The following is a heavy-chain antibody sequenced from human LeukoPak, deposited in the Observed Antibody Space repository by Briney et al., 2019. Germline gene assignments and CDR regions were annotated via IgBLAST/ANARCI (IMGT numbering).Heavy chain of an antibody. CDR2: IYYSGST. J-gene: IGHJ5*02. CDR3: ARQRQYQLLLGWFDP. D-gene: IGHD2-2*01. CDR1: GGSISSSDYY. V-gene: IGHV4-39*01. Sequence: SETLSLTCTVSGGSISSSDYYWGWIRQPPGKCLEWIGSIYYSGSTYYNPSLKSRVTISVDTSKNQFSLKLSSVTAADTAVYYCARQRQYQLLLGWFDPWGQGTLVTVSS.